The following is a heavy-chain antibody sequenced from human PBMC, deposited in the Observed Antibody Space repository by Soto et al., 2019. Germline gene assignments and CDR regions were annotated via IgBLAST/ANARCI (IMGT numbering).Heavy chain of an antibody. Sequence: QLQLLESGPGLVKPSETLSLTCTVSGGSISSSTYYWGWIRQPPGKGLEWIGSIHYSGSTYYNPSLKSRVTIAVDTSKNQFSLRLSSVTAADTAVYYWARHKSNGYLWPFDYWGQGTLVTVSS. CDR2: IHYSGST. V-gene: IGHV4-39*01. D-gene: IGHD3-22*01. J-gene: IGHJ4*02. CDR1: GGSISSSTYY. CDR3: ARHKSNGYLWPFDY.